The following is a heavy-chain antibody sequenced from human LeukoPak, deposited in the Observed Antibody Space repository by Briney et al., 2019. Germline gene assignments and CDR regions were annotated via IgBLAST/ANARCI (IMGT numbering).Heavy chain of an antibody. CDR1: GDSVSTNSAG. CDR3: ARDLGIRGYFDC. CDR2: TYYRSKWYN. D-gene: IGHD3-10*01. J-gene: IGHJ4*02. V-gene: IGHV6-1*01. Sequence: SQTLSLTCAISGDSVSTNSAGWNWIRQSPSRGLEWLGRTYYRSKWYNDYGASVKSRLTITPDTSKNHFSLQLTSVIPEDTAFYYCARDLGIRGYFDCWGQGTLVTVSS.